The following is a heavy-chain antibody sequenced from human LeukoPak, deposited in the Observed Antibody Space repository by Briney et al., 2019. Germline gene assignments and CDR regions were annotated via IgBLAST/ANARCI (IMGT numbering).Heavy chain of an antibody. V-gene: IGHV1-18*01. CDR3: ASLVGAIDGDYFDY. D-gene: IGHD1-26*01. Sequence: ASVKVSCKDSGYTFTSSGISAVRGGPEQGLEWMGWISAYNGNTNYAQKLQGRVTMTTDTSTSTAYMELRSLRSDDTGVYYCASLVGAIDGDYFDYWGQGTLVTVSS. J-gene: IGHJ4*02. CDR1: GYTFTSSG. CDR2: ISAYNGNT.